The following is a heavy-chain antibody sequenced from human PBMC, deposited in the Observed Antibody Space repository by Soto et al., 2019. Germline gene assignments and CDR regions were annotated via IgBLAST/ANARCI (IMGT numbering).Heavy chain of an antibody. CDR2: ISSGSSSI. D-gene: IGHD6-6*01. V-gene: IGHV3-48*01. CDR1: GGSISSSS. CDR3: ARGPSSSPPY. Sequence: ETLSLTCTVSGGSISSSSYYWGWIRQAPGRGLEWISYISSGSSSIDYADSVKGRFTTSRDNAQKSLYLQMNSLRVEDTAVYYCARGPSSSPPYWGQGTLVTVSS. J-gene: IGHJ4*02.